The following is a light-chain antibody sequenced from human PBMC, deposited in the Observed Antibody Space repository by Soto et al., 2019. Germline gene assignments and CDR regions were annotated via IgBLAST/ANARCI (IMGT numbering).Light chain of an antibody. V-gene: IGLV1-44*01. J-gene: IGLJ2*01. CDR3: AAWDDSLNGQV. CDR2: SNN. Sequence: QSVLTQPPSASGTPGQRVTISCSGSSSNIGSNTVNWYQQLPGTAPKLLIYSNNRRPSGVPDRFSGFKSGTSASLAISGLQSEDEADYYCAAWDDSLNGQVFGGGTKVTVL. CDR1: SSNIGSNT.